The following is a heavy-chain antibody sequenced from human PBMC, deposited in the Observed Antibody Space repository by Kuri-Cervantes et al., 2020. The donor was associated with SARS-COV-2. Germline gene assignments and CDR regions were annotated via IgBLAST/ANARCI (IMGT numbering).Heavy chain of an antibody. D-gene: IGHD3-10*01. CDR1: GHTFTGYY. CDR2: INPNSGAT. CDR3: ARVPITVTHGGGMDV. V-gene: IGHV1-2*02. J-gene: IGHJ6*02. Sequence: ASLKVSCKASGHTFTGYYIHWVRPAPGQGLEWMGWINPNSGATDYAQNFQGRITMTRATSISTAFMEFSSLRSDDTAVYYCARVPITVTHGGGMDVWGQGTTVTVSS.